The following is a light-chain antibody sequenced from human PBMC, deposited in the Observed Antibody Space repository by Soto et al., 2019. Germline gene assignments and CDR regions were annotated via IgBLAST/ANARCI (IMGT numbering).Light chain of an antibody. CDR1: SGSIASNS. Sequence: NFMLTQPHSVSESPGKTVTISCTRSSGSIASNSVQWYRQRPGSAPTIVIYEDDQRPSGVPNRFAGSIDRSSNSASLTISGLQTEDEADYYCQSYDTNTVVFGGGTKVTVL. J-gene: IGLJ2*01. V-gene: IGLV6-57*04. CDR2: EDD. CDR3: QSYDTNTVV.